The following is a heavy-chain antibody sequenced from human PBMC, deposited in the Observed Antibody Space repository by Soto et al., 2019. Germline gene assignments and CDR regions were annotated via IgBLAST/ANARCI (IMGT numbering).Heavy chain of an antibody. Sequence: WTWIRQHPGKGLEWIGYIYYSEKTYYNPSLKSRVTISVDTSKNQFSLKLSSVTAADTAVYYCARAPLISIFFAYGMDVWGQGTTVTVSS. V-gene: IGHV4-31*02. CDR2: IYYSEKT. CDR3: ARAPLISIFFAYGMDV. D-gene: IGHD3-3*02. J-gene: IGHJ6*02.